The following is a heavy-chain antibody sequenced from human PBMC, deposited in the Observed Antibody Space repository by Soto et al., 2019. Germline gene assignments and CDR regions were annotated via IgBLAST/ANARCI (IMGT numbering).Heavy chain of an antibody. CDR1: GFTFSSYI. CDR3: ARVRSSGWTYNWFDP. D-gene: IGHD6-19*01. J-gene: IGHJ5*02. CDR2: ISSSSSYI. Sequence: GGSLRLSCAASGFTFSSYIMNWVRQSPGKGLEWVSSISSSSSYIYYADSVKGRFTISRDNAKNSLYLQMNSLRAEDTAVYYCARVRSSGWTYNWFDPWGQGTLVTVSS. V-gene: IGHV3-21*01.